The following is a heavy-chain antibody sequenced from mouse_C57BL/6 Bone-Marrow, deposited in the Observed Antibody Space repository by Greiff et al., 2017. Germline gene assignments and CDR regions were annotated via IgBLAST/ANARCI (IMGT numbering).Heavy chain of an antibody. J-gene: IGHJ2*01. CDR1: GFTFSDYG. D-gene: IGHD1-1*01. CDR2: ISSGSSTI. V-gene: IGHV5-17*01. Sequence: DVKLVESGGGLVKPGGSLKLSCAASGFTFSDYGMHWVRQAPEKGLEWVAYISSGSSTIYYADTVKGRFTISRDNAKNTLFLQMTSLRSEDTAMYYCARGGYGSSYGDYWGQGTTLTVSS. CDR3: ARGGYGSSYGDY.